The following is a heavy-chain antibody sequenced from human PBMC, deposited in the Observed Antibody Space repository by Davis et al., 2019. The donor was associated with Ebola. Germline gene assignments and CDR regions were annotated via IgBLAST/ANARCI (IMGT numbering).Heavy chain of an antibody. CDR2: IYYTGGT. Sequence: SETLSLTCTVSGGSISSYYWSWIRQPPGKGLEWIGNIYYTGGTHPSPSLKSRVTFFVDTSKDEFSLKMTSVTAADTAVYYCARDHGGGRMDVWGQGTTVTVSS. D-gene: IGHD3-16*01. CDR1: GGSISSYY. V-gene: IGHV4-59*01. J-gene: IGHJ6*02. CDR3: ARDHGGGRMDV.